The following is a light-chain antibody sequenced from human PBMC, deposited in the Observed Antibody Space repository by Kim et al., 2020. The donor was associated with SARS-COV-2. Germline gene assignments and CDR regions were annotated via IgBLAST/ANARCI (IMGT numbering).Light chain of an antibody. CDR1: RSDVGGYKY. CDR3: SSYTSSSTTYV. Sequence: QSITISFTGTRSDVGGYKYVSWYQQHPGKAPKLMIYDVTNRPSGVSNRFSGSKSGNTASLTISGLQAEDEADYYCSSYTSSSTTYVFGTGTKVTVL. J-gene: IGLJ1*01. V-gene: IGLV2-14*03. CDR2: DVT.